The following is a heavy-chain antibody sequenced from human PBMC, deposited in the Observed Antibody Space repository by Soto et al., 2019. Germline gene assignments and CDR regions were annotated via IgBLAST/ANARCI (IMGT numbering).Heavy chain of an antibody. J-gene: IGHJ6*03. V-gene: IGHV3-73*01. CDR2: IRSKPNNYAT. CDR1: GFPFSGSA. CDR3: SRQASDFWSGKPQYYMDV. D-gene: IGHD3-3*01. Sequence: EVQLVEAGGGLVQPGGSLKLSCAASGFPFSGSAMHWVRQASGKGLEWVGRIRSKPNNYATAYGASVKGRFTISRDDSKNTAYLQMNSLNTEDTAVYYCSRQASDFWSGKPQYYMDVWGNGTTVTVSS.